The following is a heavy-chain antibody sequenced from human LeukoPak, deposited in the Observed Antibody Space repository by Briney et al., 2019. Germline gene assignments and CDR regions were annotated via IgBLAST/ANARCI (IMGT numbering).Heavy chain of an antibody. D-gene: IGHD6-13*01. Sequence: HSQTLSLTCAISGDSVSSNSAAWNWIRQSPSRGLEWLGRTYYRSKWYNDYAVSVKSRITINPDTSKNQFSLQLNSVTPEDTAVYYCAREHSSSWYRGGDFEHRGRFNYFDYWGQGTLVTVSS. CDR1: GDSVSSNSAA. J-gene: IGHJ4*02. CDR2: TYYRSKWYN. V-gene: IGHV6-1*01. CDR3: AREHSSSWYRGGDFEHRGRFNYFDY.